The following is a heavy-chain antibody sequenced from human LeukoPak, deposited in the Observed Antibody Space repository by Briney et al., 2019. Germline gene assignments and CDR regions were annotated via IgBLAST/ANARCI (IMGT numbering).Heavy chain of an antibody. CDR1: GGSISSYY. Sequence: SETLSLTCAVSGGSISSYYCSWIRQPPGKGLEWIGYISYSGSTNYNPSLKSRVAISIDTSKNHFSLKLSSVTAADTAVYYCARGPHTGVNYYDSSGYYYWGREPWSPSPQ. CDR3: ARGPHTGVNYYDSSGYYY. CDR2: ISYSGST. V-gene: IGHV4-59*12. D-gene: IGHD3-22*01. J-gene: IGHJ4*02.